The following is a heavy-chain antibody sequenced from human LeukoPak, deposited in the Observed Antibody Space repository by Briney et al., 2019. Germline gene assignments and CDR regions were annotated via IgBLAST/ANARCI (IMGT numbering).Heavy chain of an antibody. D-gene: IGHD7-27*01. CDR3: ASTRTGDLNLIDY. J-gene: IGHJ4*02. CDR1: GYSFTSYW. V-gene: IGHV5-51*01. CDR2: IYPGDSDT. Sequence: GESLKISCKGSGYSFTSYWIGCVRQMPGKGLEWMGIIYPGDSDTRYSPSFQGQVTISADKSISTAYLQWSSLKASDTAMYYCASTRTGDLNLIDYWGQGTLVTVSS.